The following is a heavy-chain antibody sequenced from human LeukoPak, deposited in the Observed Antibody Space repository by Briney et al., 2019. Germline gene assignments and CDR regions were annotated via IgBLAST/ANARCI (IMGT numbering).Heavy chain of an antibody. CDR2: MHDSGTT. V-gene: IGHV4-59*01. Sequence: SETLSLTCNVSGGSIRGYYWSWIRQPPGKGLEWIAYMHDSGTTNSDPSLKSRVTISLDTSKNQLSLKLNSVTAADTAVYYCARQKWEQQGRDYYFNGLDVWGPGTTVIVSS. CDR1: GGSIRGYY. J-gene: IGHJ6*02. D-gene: IGHD1/OR15-1a*01. CDR3: ARQKWEQQGRDYYFNGLDV.